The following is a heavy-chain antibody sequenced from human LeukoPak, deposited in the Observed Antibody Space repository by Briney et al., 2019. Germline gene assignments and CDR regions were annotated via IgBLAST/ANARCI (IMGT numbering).Heavy chain of an antibody. CDR2: MVPSSGVS. CDR1: GYTFTAYY. D-gene: IGHD2-2*01. Sequence: GASVKVSRKASGYTFTAYYVHWVRQAPGQGLEWMGYMVPSSGVSHYSQKFQDRVTMTRDTSTSTAYLELSGLTSDDTAVYYCSTEDKYCTSTTCGDFWGQGTLVTVSS. J-gene: IGHJ4*02. CDR3: STEDKYCTSTTCGDF. V-gene: IGHV1-2*02.